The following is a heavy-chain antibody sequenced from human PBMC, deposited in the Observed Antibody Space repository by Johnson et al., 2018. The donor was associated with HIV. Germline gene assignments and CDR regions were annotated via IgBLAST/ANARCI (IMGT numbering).Heavy chain of an antibody. CDR3: AKGRERRQWLVQYDAFDI. Sequence: QVQVVESGGGLVQPGGSLRLSCAASGFTFSSYGMHWVRQAPGKGLEWVAFIRYDGSNKYYADSVKGRFTISSDNSKNTLYLQMISLRAEDTAVYYCAKGRERRQWLVQYDAFDIWGQGTMVTVSS. CDR2: IRYDGSNK. V-gene: IGHV3-30*02. J-gene: IGHJ3*02. CDR1: GFTFSSYG. D-gene: IGHD6-19*01.